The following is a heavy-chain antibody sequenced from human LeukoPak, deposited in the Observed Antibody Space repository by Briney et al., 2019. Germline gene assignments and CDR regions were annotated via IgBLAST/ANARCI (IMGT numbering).Heavy chain of an antibody. V-gene: IGHV4-38-2*02. Sequence: SETLSLTCTVSGYSISSGYYWGWIRPPPGKGLEWIGRIYTSGSTNYNPSLKSRVTMSVDTSKNQFSLKLSSVTAADTAVYYCARDRSTSSGSYYHLFDYWGQGTLVTVSS. CDR2: IYTSGST. J-gene: IGHJ4*02. CDR1: GYSISSGYY. CDR3: ARDRSTSSGSYYHLFDY. D-gene: IGHD3-10*01.